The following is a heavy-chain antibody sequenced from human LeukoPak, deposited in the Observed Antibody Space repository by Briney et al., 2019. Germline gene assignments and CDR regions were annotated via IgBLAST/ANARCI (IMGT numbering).Heavy chain of an antibody. CDR1: GYTFTSYA. J-gene: IGHJ4*02. V-gene: IGHV7-4-1*02. CDR3: ARDRYCSGGSCPGANNEDD. CDR2: INTNTGNP. Sequence: GASVKVSCKASGYTFTSYAMNWVRQAPGQGLEWMGWINTNTGNPTYAQGFTGRFVFSLDTSVSTAYLQISSLKAEDTAVYYCARDRYCSGGSCPGANNEDDWGQGTLVTVSS. D-gene: IGHD2-15*01.